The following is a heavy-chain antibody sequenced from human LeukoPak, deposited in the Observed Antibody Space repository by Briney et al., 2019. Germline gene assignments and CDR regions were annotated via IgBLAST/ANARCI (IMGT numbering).Heavy chain of an antibody. D-gene: IGHD3-3*01. J-gene: IGHJ6*03. CDR3: ATLGYYERFLEWPWDYYYMDV. CDR2: IRYDGSNK. CDR1: GFTFSSYG. Sequence: GGSLRLSCAASGFTFSSYGMHWVRQAPGKGLEWVAFIRYDGSNKYYADSVKGRFTISRDNSKNALYLQMNSLRAEDTAVYYCATLGYYERFLEWPWDYYYMDVWGKGTTVTVSS. V-gene: IGHV3-30*02.